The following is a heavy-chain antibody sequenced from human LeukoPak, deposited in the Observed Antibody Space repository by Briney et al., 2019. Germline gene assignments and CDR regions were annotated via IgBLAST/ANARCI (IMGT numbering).Heavy chain of an antibody. CDR3: ARDPTYYYGSGSQFDY. CDR1: EFTFRNYG. V-gene: IGHV3-30*02. CDR2: IRDDGSNK. D-gene: IGHD3-10*01. J-gene: IGHJ4*02. Sequence: GGSLRLSCAASEFTFRNYGMHWVRQAPGKGLEWVAFIRDDGSNKYYADSVKGRVTISRDNSKNTLYLQMNSLRAEDTAVYYCARDPTYYYGSGSQFDYWGQGTLVTVSS.